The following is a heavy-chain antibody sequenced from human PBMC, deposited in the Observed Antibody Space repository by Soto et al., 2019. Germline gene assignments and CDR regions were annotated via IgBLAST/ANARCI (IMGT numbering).Heavy chain of an antibody. Sequence: QVQLQQWGAGLSKPSETLSLTCAVYGGSFSGYYWRWIRQLPGKGLEWIGEINHRGSTNYNPSLKSRVTISVNTSKNQCSLKLSSVTAADTAVYYCARGQRYFDCLVRKEYNWFDPGGQGALVTVSS. CDR1: GGSFSGYY. J-gene: IGHJ5*02. CDR3: ARGQRYFDCLVRKEYNWFDP. CDR2: INHRGST. V-gene: IGHV4-34*01. D-gene: IGHD3-9*01.